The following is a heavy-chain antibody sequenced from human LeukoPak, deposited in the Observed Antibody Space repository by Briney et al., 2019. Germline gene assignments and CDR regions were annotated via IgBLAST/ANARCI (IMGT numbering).Heavy chain of an antibody. CDR1: GYSISSGYY. D-gene: IGHD3-9*01. CDR2: IDQSGTT. Sequence: ASETLSLTCTVSGYSISSGYYWGWIRQSPGTGLEWGGSIDQSGTTYSPPSLKSRFTISVNTSKNQFSLQLTSVTAADTAVYFCGRDRATGYYDYWGQGILVTVSS. J-gene: IGHJ4*02. V-gene: IGHV4-38-2*02. CDR3: GRDRATGYYDY.